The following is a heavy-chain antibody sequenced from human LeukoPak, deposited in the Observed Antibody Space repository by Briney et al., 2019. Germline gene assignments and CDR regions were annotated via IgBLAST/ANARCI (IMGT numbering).Heavy chain of an antibody. D-gene: IGHD3-22*01. Sequence: GGSLRLSCAASGFTFSTYAVNWVRQAPGKVLEWISTISGSVGSTYYADSVKGRFTITRDNSKDTLYLQMSSVRVDDTAVYYCARERGRYYDSRAFYWGYYFDSWGQGILVTVST. J-gene: IGHJ4*02. CDR1: GFTFSTYA. CDR2: ISGSVGST. CDR3: ARERGRYYDSRAFYWGYYFDS. V-gene: IGHV3-23*01.